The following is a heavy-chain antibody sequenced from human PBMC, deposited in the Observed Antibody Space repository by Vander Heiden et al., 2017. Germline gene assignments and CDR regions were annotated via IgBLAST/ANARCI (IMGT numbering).Heavy chain of an antibody. CDR2: INPNNGGT. CDR1: GYTFTDYY. V-gene: IGHV1-2*02. CDR3: ARPERGY. J-gene: IGHJ4*02. D-gene: IGHD3-10*01. Sequence: QVQLVQSGAEVKEPGASVKVSCKASGYTFTDYYMHWVRQAPGQGLEWMGWINPNNGGTNYAQKFQGRVTMTRDTSISTADMELSRLRSDDTAVYYCARPERGYWGQGSLVTVSS.